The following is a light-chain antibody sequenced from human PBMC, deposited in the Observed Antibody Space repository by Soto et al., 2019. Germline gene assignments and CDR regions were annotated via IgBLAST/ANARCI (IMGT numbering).Light chain of an antibody. J-gene: IGKJ4*01. V-gene: IGKV1-33*01. Sequence: DIQMTQSPSSLSASVGDRVTIACQSSHGVSRNLNWFQQKPGEAPKLLIYDASNLERGVPSRFSASGSWTDFTFTISSLQPEDVATYYCQQYNSILSFGGGTEIELK. CDR3: QQYNSILS. CDR2: DAS. CDR1: HGVSRN.